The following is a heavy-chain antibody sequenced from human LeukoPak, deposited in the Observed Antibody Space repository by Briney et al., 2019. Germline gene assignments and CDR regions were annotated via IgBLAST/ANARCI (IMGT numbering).Heavy chain of an antibody. Sequence: PSETLSLTCTVSGGSISSYYWSWIRQPQGKGLEWIGYIYYSGSTNYNPSLKSRVTISVDTSKNQFSLKLSSVTAADTVVYYCASQSSSWLFDYWGQGTLVTVSS. D-gene: IGHD6-13*01. V-gene: IGHV4-59*08. CDR3: ASQSSSWLFDY. J-gene: IGHJ4*02. CDR1: GGSISSYY. CDR2: IYYSGST.